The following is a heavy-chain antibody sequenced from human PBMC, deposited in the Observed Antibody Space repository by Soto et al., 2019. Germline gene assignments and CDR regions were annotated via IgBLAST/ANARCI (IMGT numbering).Heavy chain of an antibody. Sequence: QVQLVQSGAEVKKPGSSVKVSCKASGGTFSSYAISWVRQAPGQGLEWMGGIIPIFGTANYAQKFQGRVTLTADESTSTAYMELSSLRSEDTAVYYCARGELGYCSSTSCPNAVYYYGMDVWGQGSTVTVSS. CDR3: ARGELGYCSSTSCPNAVYYYGMDV. V-gene: IGHV1-69*01. CDR1: GGTFSSYA. J-gene: IGHJ6*02. CDR2: IIPIFGTA. D-gene: IGHD2-2*01.